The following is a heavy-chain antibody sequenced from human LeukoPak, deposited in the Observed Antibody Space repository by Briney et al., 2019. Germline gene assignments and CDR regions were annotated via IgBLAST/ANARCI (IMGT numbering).Heavy chain of an antibody. CDR2: IWYDGSKE. CDR3: ARDRCSGGSCDSGAEYFQH. V-gene: IGHV3-33*01. CDR1: GFTFGSYG. Sequence: GGSLRVSCAASGFTFGSYGMHWVRQVPGKGLEWVAVIWYDGSKEYYADSVKGRFTISRDNSKNTLYLQMNSLRAEDTAVYYCARDRCSGGSCDSGAEYFQHWGQGTLVTVSS. J-gene: IGHJ1*01. D-gene: IGHD2-15*01.